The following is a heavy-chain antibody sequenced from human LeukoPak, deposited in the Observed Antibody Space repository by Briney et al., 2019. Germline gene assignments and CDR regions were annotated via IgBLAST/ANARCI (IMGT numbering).Heavy chain of an antibody. CDR2: TYYSGST. J-gene: IGHJ4*02. D-gene: IGHD1-26*01. CDR1: DGSISSYY. V-gene: IGHV4-59*01. CDR3: ARGTPYSGSYAY. Sequence: SETLSPTCTVSDGSISSYYWSWIRQPPGQGLEWIGYTYYSGSTNYNPSLKSRVTISVDTSKNQFSLKLSSVTAADTAVYYCARGTPYSGSYAYWGQGTLVTVSS.